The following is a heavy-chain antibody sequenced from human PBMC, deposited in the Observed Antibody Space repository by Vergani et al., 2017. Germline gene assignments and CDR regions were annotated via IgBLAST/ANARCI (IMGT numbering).Heavy chain of an antibody. CDR1: GFTFSDYY. J-gene: IGHJ3*02. CDR2: VSGSSATP. V-gene: IGHV3-11*01. CDR3: AREYYDSSGYYLDLEAFDI. Sequence: QVQLVESGGGLVKPGGSLRLSCAASGFTFSDYYMSWIRQAPGKGLEWVSSVSGSSATPYYADSVKGRFIISRDNSKNTLHLQMNSLRADDTAVYYCAREYYDSSGYYLDLEAFDIWGQGTMVTVSS. D-gene: IGHD3-22*01.